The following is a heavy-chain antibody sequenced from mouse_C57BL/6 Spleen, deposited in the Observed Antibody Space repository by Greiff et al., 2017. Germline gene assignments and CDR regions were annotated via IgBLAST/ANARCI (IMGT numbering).Heavy chain of an antibody. CDR2: INPNNGGT. D-gene: IGHD1-1*01. J-gene: IGHJ3*01. CDR1: GYTFTDYY. Sequence: EVMLQQSGPELVKPGASVKISCKASGYTFTDYYMNWVKQSHGKSLEWIGDINPNNGGTSYNQKFKGKATLTVDKSSSTAYMELRSLTSEDSAVYYCARIDYYGSSGTYWGQGTLVTVSA. CDR3: ARIDYYGSSGTY. V-gene: IGHV1-26*01.